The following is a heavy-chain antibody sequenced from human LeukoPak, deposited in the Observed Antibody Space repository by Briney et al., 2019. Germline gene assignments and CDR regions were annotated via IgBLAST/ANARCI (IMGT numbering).Heavy chain of an antibody. D-gene: IGHD3-10*01. CDR3: AGERMVLGSSWSQPRDGYFDY. Sequence: GRSLRLSCAASGFTFSSYVMHWVRQAPGKGLEWVAVISYDGSNKYYADSVKGRFTISRDNSKNTLYLQMNSLRAEDTAVYYCAGERMVLGSSWSQPRDGYFDYWGQGTLVTVSS. J-gene: IGHJ4*02. CDR2: ISYDGSNK. V-gene: IGHV3-30-3*01. CDR1: GFTFSSYV.